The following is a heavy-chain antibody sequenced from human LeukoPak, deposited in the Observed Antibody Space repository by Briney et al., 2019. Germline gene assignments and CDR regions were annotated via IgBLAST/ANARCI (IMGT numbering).Heavy chain of an antibody. CDR3: ARDDVGPELHY. Sequence: GASVKVSCKASGGTFSVYAISWVRQAPGQGLEWMGRIIPIFGTANYAQKFQGRVTITTDESTRTAYMELSSLRSEDTALYYCARDDVGPELHYWGRGTLVTVSS. CDR1: GGTFSVYA. CDR2: IIPIFGTA. V-gene: IGHV1-69*05. D-gene: IGHD1-7*01. J-gene: IGHJ4*02.